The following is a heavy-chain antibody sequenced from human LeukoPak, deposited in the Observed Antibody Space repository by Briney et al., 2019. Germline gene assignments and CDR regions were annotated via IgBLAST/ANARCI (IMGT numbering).Heavy chain of an antibody. CDR3: ARARTITGLDY. CDR1: GYTFTGHY. CDR2: INPDGGVT. Sequence: ASVKVSRKTSGYTFTGHYLRWVRQAPGQGLEWMAWINPDGGVTNYAQRFQGRVTVTRDASISTVYMEMNSLGSDDTAVYYCARARTITGLDYWGQGTLVTVSS. J-gene: IGHJ4*02. V-gene: IGHV1-2*02. D-gene: IGHD5-24*01.